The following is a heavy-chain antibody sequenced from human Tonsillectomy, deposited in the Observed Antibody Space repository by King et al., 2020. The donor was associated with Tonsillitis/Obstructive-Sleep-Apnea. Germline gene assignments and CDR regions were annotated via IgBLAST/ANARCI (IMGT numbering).Heavy chain of an antibody. V-gene: IGHV3-43*01. J-gene: IGHJ6*03. D-gene: IGHD2-15*01. CDR2: ICLDVGST. Sequence: VQLVESGGVVVQPGGSPRLSFAASGFTFDDYTMHLVRQAPGKGLEWGSLICLDVGSTNYADSFKGPFTIPRENSKNSLYLQMNSLRTEDTALYYCAKDVCGGSCYYYYYYMDVWGKGTTVTVSS. CDR1: GFTFDDYT. CDR3: AKDVCGGSCYYYYYYMDV.